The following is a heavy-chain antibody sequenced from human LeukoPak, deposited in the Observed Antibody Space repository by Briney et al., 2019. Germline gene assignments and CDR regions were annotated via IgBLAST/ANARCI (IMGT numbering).Heavy chain of an antibody. CDR1: GFTFSSYA. J-gene: IGHJ4*02. CDR2: ISYDGSNK. Sequence: QSGRSLRLSCAASGFTFSSYAMHWVRQAPGKGLEWVAVISYDGSNKYYADSVKGRFTISRDNSKNTLYLQMNSLRAEDTAVYYCARVADYGDYTEIGYWGQGTLVTVSS. CDR3: ARVADYGDYTEIGY. V-gene: IGHV3-30-3*01. D-gene: IGHD4-17*01.